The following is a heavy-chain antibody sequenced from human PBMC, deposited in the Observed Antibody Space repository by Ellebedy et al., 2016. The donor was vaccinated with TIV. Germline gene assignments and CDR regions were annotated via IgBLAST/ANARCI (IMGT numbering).Heavy chain of an antibody. J-gene: IGHJ4*02. CDR2: INHRGST. CDR1: GGSFSGYY. Sequence: SETLSLXXAVYGGSFSGYYWSWIRQPPGKGLEWIGEINHRGSTNYNPSLKSRVTISVDTSKNQFSLKLSSVTAADTAVYYCARDLRSPGGSGSYARYWGQGTLVTVSS. CDR3: ARDLRSPGGSGSYARY. D-gene: IGHD3-10*01. V-gene: IGHV4-34*01.